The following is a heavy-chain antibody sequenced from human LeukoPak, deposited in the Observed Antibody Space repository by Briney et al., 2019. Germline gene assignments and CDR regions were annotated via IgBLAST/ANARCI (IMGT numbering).Heavy chain of an antibody. J-gene: IGHJ4*02. V-gene: IGHV3-53*01. Sequence: GGSLRLSCAASGFTVSSNYMSWVRQAPGKGLEWVSVIYSGGSTYYADSVKGRFTISRDNSKNTLYLQMNSLRAEDTAVYYCAREYSSSSGGDYWGQGTLVTVSS. CDR1: GFTVSSNY. CDR2: IYSGGST. CDR3: AREYSSSSGGDY. D-gene: IGHD6-6*01.